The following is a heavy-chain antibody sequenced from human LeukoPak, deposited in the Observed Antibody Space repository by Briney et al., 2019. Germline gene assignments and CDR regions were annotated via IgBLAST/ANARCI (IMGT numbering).Heavy chain of an antibody. Sequence: GRSLRLSCAASGFTFDDYAMHWVRQAPGKGLEWVSGISWNSGSIGYADSVKGRFTMSRDNAKNSLYLQMNSLRAEDTALYYCAKGAGSLRPGAFDIWGQGTMVTVSS. CDR2: ISWNSGSI. CDR1: GFTFDDYA. J-gene: IGHJ3*02. CDR3: AKGAGSLRPGAFDI. V-gene: IGHV3-9*01.